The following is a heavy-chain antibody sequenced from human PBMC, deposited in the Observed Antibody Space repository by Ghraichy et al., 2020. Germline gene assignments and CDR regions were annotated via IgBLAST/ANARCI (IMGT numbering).Heavy chain of an antibody. Sequence: SETPSLTCAVYGGSFSGYYWSWIRQPPGKGLEWIGEINHSGSTNYNPSLKSRVTISVDTSKNQFSLKLSSVTAADTAVYYCARGGENWNREGHNWFDPWGQGTLVTVSS. CDR2: INHSGST. J-gene: IGHJ5*02. D-gene: IGHD1-1*01. CDR1: GGSFSGYY. V-gene: IGHV4-34*01. CDR3: ARGGENWNREGHNWFDP.